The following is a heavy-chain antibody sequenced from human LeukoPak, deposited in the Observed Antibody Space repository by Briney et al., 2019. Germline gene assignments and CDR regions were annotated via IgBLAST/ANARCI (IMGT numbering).Heavy chain of an antibody. V-gene: IGHV3-11*06. CDR3: VRAPRGSSSWYDY. Sequence: GGSLRLSCAASGFTFSDYYMSWIRQAPGKGLEWVSYISSSSSYTNYADSVKGRFTISRDNAKNPLYLQMNSLRAEDTAVYYCVRAPRGSSSWYDYWGQGTLVTVSS. CDR1: GFTFSDYY. D-gene: IGHD6-13*01. CDR2: ISSSSSYT. J-gene: IGHJ4*02.